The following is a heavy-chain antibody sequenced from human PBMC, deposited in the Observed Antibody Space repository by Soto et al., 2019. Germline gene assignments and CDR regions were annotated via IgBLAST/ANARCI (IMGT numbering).Heavy chain of an antibody. J-gene: IGHJ4*02. D-gene: IGHD2-15*01. V-gene: IGHV1-69*08. Sequence: QVQLVQSGAEVKKPGSSVKVSCKASGGTFSSYTISWVRQAPGQGLEWMGRIIPILGIANYAQKFQGRVTITADKSTSTAYMELSSLRSEDTAVYYCARDPGVVAATLRWERLDYWGQGTLVTVSS. CDR2: IIPILGIA. CDR3: ARDPGVVAATLRWERLDY. CDR1: GGTFSSYT.